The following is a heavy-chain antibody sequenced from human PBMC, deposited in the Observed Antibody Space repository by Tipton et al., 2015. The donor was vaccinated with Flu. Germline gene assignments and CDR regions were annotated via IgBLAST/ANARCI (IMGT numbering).Heavy chain of an antibody. CDR2: ISWDGGST. D-gene: IGHD3-10*01. Sequence: SLRLSCAASGFTFDDYAMHWVRQAPGKGLEWVSLISWDGGSTYYADSVKGRFTISRDNSKNSLYLQMNSLRAEDTALYYCAKGAFAYGSGSYYNGFYGMDVWGQGTTVTVSS. V-gene: IGHV3-43D*04. CDR3: AKGAFAYGSGSYYNGFYGMDV. J-gene: IGHJ6*02. CDR1: GFTFDDYA.